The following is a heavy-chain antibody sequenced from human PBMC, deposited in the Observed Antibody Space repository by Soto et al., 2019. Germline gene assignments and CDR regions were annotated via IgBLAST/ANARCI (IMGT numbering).Heavy chain of an antibody. V-gene: IGHV4-34*01. D-gene: IGHD3-16*02. J-gene: IGHJ6*03. Sequence: QVQLQQWGAGLLKPSETLSLTCAVYGGSFSGYYWSWIRQPPGKGLEWIGEINHRGSTNYNPSLKSRVTISVDTSKNQFSLKLSSVTAADTAVYYCARVHYDYIWGSYRGLYYYYYYMDVWGKGTTVTVSS. CDR3: ARVHYDYIWGSYRGLYYYYYYMDV. CDR1: GGSFSGYY. CDR2: INHRGST.